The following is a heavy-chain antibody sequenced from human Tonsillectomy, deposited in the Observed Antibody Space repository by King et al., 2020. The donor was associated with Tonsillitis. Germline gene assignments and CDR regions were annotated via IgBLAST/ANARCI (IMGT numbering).Heavy chain of an antibody. CDR2: ILHSGSS. D-gene: IGHD4-23*01. CDR3: AGSIDSGGNADYGFAV. J-gene: IGHJ6*02. Sequence: QLQESDSRLVKPSQTLSLTCAVSGGSLSSGGYSWSWIRQPPGKGLEWIGYILHSGSSYSNPSLKSRVTISVDRSKNQFSLKLSSVTAADTAVYYCAGSIDSGGNADYGFAVWGQGTTVTVS. V-gene: IGHV4-30-2*01. CDR1: GGSLSSGGYS.